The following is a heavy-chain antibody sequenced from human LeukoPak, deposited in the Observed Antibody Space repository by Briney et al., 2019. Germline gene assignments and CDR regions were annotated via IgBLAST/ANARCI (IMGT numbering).Heavy chain of an antibody. CDR2: IYTSGST. J-gene: IGHJ6*03. CDR1: GGSISSYY. D-gene: IGHD6-6*01. Sequence: SETLSLTCTVSGGSISSYYWSWIRQPAGKGLEWIGRIYTSGSTNYNPSLKSRVTISVDTSKNQFSLKLSSVTAADTAVYYCARDRGSAARPSYYYYYYMDVWGKGTTVTVSS. V-gene: IGHV4-4*07. CDR3: ARDRGSAARPSYYYYYYMDV.